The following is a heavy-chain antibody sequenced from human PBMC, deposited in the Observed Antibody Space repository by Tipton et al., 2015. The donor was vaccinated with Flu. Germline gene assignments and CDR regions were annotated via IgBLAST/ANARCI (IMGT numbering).Heavy chain of an antibody. CDR2: INPDSGGT. V-gene: IGHV1-2*06. J-gene: IGHJ4*02. D-gene: IGHD3-10*01. CDR3: ARDRGFGAYTFDY. Sequence: QSGAEVKNPGASVKVSCETSGYTFTGYYINWLRQAPGQGLEWVGRINPDSGGTNYAQKFQGRVTMTRDTSIKTAYMELSSLRSEDTAFYYCARDRGFGAYTFDYWGQGTLVTVSS. CDR1: GYTFTGYY.